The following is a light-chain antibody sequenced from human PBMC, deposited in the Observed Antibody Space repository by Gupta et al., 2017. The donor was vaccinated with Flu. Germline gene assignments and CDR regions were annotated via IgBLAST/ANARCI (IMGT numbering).Light chain of an antibody. Sequence: PATLSLSPGERATLSCRASENFKNFLAWYQQKPGQPPRLLIYDASNRATGVPARFSGSGSGRDFTLTISSLEPEDFAVYYCQQRNYLPITFAPGTKVDMK. CDR3: QQRNYLPIT. V-gene: IGKV3-11*02. J-gene: IGKJ3*01. CDR2: DAS. CDR1: ENFKNF.